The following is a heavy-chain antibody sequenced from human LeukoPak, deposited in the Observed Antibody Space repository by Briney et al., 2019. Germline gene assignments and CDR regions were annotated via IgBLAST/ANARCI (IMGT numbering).Heavy chain of an antibody. CDR2: IYYSGST. CDR1: GGSISSYY. J-gene: IGHJ4*02. V-gene: IGHV4-59*01. CDR3: AREGLGSGSYSGLYDY. D-gene: IGHD3-10*01. Sequence: SETLSLTCTVSGGSISSYYWSWIRQPPGKGLEWIGYIYYSGSTNYNPSLKSRVTISVDTSKNQSSLKLSSVTAADTAVYYCAREGLGSGSYSGLYDYWGQGTLVTFSS.